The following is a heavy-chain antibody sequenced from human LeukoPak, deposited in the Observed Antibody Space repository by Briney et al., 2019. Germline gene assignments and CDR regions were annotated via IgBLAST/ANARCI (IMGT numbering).Heavy chain of an antibody. CDR3: AREGAFGILSYYGMDV. CDR1: GGTFSSYA. J-gene: IGHJ6*02. D-gene: IGHD1-14*01. V-gene: IGHV1-69*04. Sequence: SVKVSCKASGGTFSSYAISWVRQAPGQGLEWMGRIIPILGIANYAQKFQGRVTITADKSTSTAYMELSSLRSEDTAVYYCAREGAFGILSYYGMDVWGQGTTVTVSS. CDR2: IIPILGIA.